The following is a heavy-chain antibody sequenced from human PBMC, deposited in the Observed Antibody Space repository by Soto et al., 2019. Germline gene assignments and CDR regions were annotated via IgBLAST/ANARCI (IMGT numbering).Heavy chain of an antibody. J-gene: IGHJ6*02. CDR3: AKDNYGSGSYYGGGGMDV. D-gene: IGHD3-10*01. Sequence: PGGSLRLSCAASGFTFDDYAMHWVRQAPGKGLEWVSGISWNSGSIGYADSVKGRFTISRDNAKNSLYLQMNSLRAEDTALYYCAKDNYGSGSYYGGGGMDVWGQGTTVTVSS. V-gene: IGHV3-9*01. CDR2: ISWNSGSI. CDR1: GFTFDDYA.